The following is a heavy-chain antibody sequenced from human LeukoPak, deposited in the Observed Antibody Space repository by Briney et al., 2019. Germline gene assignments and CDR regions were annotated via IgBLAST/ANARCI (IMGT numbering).Heavy chain of an antibody. D-gene: IGHD3-10*01. V-gene: IGHV3-30*02. CDR3: AKIGGTYYYGSDSSQFDY. CDR2: IRYDGSNK. CDR1: GFTFSSYG. J-gene: IGHJ4*02. Sequence: GGSLRLSCAASGFTFSSYGMHWVRQAPGKGLEWVAFIRYDGSNKYYADSVKGRFTISRDNSKNTLYLQMNSLRAEDTAVYYCAKIGGTYYYGSDSSQFDYWGQGTLVTVSS.